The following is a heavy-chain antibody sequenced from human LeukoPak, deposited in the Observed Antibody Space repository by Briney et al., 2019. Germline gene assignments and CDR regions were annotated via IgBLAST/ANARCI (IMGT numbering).Heavy chain of an antibody. V-gene: IGHV4-34*01. CDR1: GGSFRGYY. J-gene: IGHJ4*02. CDR2: INHSGST. Sequence: SETLSLTCAVYGGSFRGYYWSWLRQPPGKGLEWIGEINHSGSTNYNPSLKSRVTISVDTSKNQFSLKMSSVTAADTAVYYCARSMCSSTSCYTGKKYYFDYWGQGTLVTVSS. D-gene: IGHD2-2*01. CDR3: ARSMCSSTSCYTGKKYYFDY.